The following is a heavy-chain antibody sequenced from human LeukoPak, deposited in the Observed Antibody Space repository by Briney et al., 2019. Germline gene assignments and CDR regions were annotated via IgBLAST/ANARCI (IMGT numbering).Heavy chain of an antibody. V-gene: IGHV5-51*01. CDR3: ARTGAYDWSWFDS. Sequence: VESLKISCKVSGYSFTSYCIAWVRQMPGKGLEWMGIIYPGDSDTRYSPSFQGQVTISADKSIHTAYLQWSSLKASDTAMYYCARTGAYDWSWFDSWGQGTLVTVSS. CDR2: IYPGDSDT. D-gene: IGHD5-12*01. J-gene: IGHJ5*01. CDR1: GYSFTSYC.